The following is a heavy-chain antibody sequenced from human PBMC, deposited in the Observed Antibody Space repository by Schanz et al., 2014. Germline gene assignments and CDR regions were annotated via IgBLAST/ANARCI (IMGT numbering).Heavy chain of an antibody. V-gene: IGHV3-30*03. CDR1: GFSFSDYG. Sequence: QVQLVESGGSVVQPGRSLRLSCAGSGFSFSDYGMHWVRQAPGRGLEWVAVISYHGSEKYYADSVKGRFTISRDNAKNSLHLQMNSLRDEDTAVYYCARETGYCSSTRCYPGWFDPWGQGTLVTVSS. CDR2: ISYHGSEK. CDR3: ARETGYCSSTRCYPGWFDP. D-gene: IGHD2-2*03. J-gene: IGHJ5*02.